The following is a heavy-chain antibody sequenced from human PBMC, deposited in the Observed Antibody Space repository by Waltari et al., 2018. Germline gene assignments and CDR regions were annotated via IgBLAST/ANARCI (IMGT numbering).Heavy chain of an antibody. D-gene: IGHD6-19*01. J-gene: IGHJ4*02. Sequence: QVKLQESGPGLVKPSETLSLTCTVSGGSISRHYWRWIRQPPGKGLEWIGYIYYSGSTNYNPSLKSRVTISIDTSKNQFSLKLSSVTAADTAVYYCARDHSGWYPEGYFDYWGQGTLVTVSS. CDR2: IYYSGST. CDR3: ARDHSGWYPEGYFDY. CDR1: GGSISRHY. V-gene: IGHV4-59*11.